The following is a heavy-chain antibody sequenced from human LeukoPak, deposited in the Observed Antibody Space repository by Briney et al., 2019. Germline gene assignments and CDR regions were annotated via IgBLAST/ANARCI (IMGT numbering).Heavy chain of an antibody. V-gene: IGHV3-30*16. CDR2: TSNDGSKT. J-gene: IGHJ6*03. CDR1: GFTFSSYG. Sequence: GGSLRLSCVGYGFTFSSYGVFWVRQSPGKGLEWVAATSNDGSKTHYADSVQGRFTISRDNSKNTLYLQIDSLRPEDTAVYYCAKEAEIRRNFFYMDVWGRGTTVTVSS. CDR3: AKEAEIRRNFFYMDV. D-gene: IGHD3-16*01.